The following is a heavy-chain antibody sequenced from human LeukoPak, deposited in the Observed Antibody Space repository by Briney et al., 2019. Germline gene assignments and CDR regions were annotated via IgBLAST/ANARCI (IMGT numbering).Heavy chain of an antibody. CDR3: ARDSPGATPTYFDY. D-gene: IGHD4-23*01. J-gene: IGHJ4*02. Sequence: GGSLRLSCVMSGFTLSSFTMHWVRQAPGKGLEWVASISSSSSHTYYADSLKGRFIISRDNAKNSLSLQMDSLSADDTAVYYCARDSPGATPTYFDYWGQGTLVTVSS. V-gene: IGHV3-21*06. CDR1: GFTLSSFT. CDR2: ISSSSSHT.